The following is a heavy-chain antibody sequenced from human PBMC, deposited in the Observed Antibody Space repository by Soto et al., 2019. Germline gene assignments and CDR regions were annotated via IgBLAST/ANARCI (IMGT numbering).Heavy chain of an antibody. CDR3: ARDVGYWSSTSCPYYYYGMDV. CDR2: ISAYNGNT. V-gene: IGHV1-18*01. CDR1: GYTFTSYG. J-gene: IGHJ6*02. D-gene: IGHD2-2*01. Sequence: QVQLVQSGAEVKKPGASVKVSCKASGYTFTSYGISWVRQAPGQGLEWMGWISAYNGNTNYAQKLQGRVTMTTDTTTSTAYRELRSLRSDDTAVYYCARDVGYWSSTSCPYYYYGMDVWGQGTTVTVSS.